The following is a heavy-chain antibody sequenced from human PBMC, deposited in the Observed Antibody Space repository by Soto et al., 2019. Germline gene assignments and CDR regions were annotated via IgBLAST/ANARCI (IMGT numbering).Heavy chain of an antibody. D-gene: IGHD6-19*01. V-gene: IGHV3-74*01. J-gene: IGHJ4*02. Sequence: GGSLRLSCVASGFTFNDYWMHWVRQAPGKGLVWVARINGDGSTTTYADSVQGRFTISRANARNTLYLHLSSLRPEDTALYYCARGYSSGPDSWGQGTLVTVSS. CDR3: ARGYSSGPDS. CDR1: GFTFNDYW. CDR2: INGDGSTT.